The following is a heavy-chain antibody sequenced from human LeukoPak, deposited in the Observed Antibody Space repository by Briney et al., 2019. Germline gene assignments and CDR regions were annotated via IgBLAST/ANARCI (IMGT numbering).Heavy chain of an antibody. D-gene: IGHD3-10*01. CDR3: ARRRGNYYGSGSPPLVAFDI. CDR2: IYHSGST. J-gene: IGHJ3*02. V-gene: IGHV4-30-2*01. CDR1: GGSISSGGYS. Sequence: PSQTLSLTCAVSGGSISSGGYSWSWIRQPPGKGLEWIGYIYHSGSTYYNPSLKSRVTISVDRSKNQFSLKLSSVTAADTAVYYCARRRGNYYGSGSPPLVAFDIWGQGTMVTVSS.